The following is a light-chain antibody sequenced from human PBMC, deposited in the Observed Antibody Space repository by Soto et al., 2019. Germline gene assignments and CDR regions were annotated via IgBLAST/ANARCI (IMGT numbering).Light chain of an antibody. J-gene: IGLJ3*02. Sequence: QSVLTQPPSVSGTPGQRVTISCSGSRSNIGDNTVNWYQQLPGTAPKLLVYYSNQRPSGVPDRFSGSKSGTSASLAISGLQFEDESDYYCAAWDDSLNGPVFGGGTQLTVL. V-gene: IGLV1-44*01. CDR3: AAWDDSLNGPV. CDR2: YSN. CDR1: RSNIGDNT.